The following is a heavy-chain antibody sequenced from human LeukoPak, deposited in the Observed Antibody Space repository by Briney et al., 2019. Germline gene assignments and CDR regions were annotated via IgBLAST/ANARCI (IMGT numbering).Heavy chain of an antibody. CDR3: ARAPDIVLMVYAKWFDP. Sequence: SETLSLTCAVYGGSFSGYYWSWLRQPPGKGLEWIGEINHSGSTNYNPSLKSRVTISVDTSKNQFSLKLSSVTAADTAVYYCARAPDIVLMVYAKWFDPWGQGTLVTVSS. V-gene: IGHV4-34*01. CDR2: INHSGST. CDR1: GGSFSGYY. D-gene: IGHD2-8*01. J-gene: IGHJ5*02.